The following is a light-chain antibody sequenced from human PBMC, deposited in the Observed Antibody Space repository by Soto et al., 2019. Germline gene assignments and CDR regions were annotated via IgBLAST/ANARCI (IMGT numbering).Light chain of an antibody. V-gene: IGKV2-28*01. Sequence: DVVMTQSPLSLPVTPGEPASISCNSSQRLLNSNGYNYLDWYGQRPGQSPQLLIYLGSNRASGVPDRFSGSGSGTHFTLKINRVEAEDVGVSYCMQALQSPRTFGQGTKLEIK. CDR3: MQALQSPRT. CDR1: QRLLNSNGYNY. J-gene: IGKJ2*01. CDR2: LGS.